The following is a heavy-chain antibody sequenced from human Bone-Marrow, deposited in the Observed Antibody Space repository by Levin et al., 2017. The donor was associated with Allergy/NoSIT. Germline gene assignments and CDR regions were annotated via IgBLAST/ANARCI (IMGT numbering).Heavy chain of an antibody. Sequence: GSLRLSCTVSGGSIRSSNSYWAWIRQPPGKGLEWIGSIYYSGGMYYKPSLKSRVTISVDTSKNQFSVKLSSVTAADTAIYYCGGDRGGEDYLYGMDVWGQGTTVTVSS. D-gene: IGHD3-16*01. CDR3: GGDRGGEDYLYGMDV. CDR2: IYYSGGM. CDR1: GGSIRSSNSY. J-gene: IGHJ6*02. V-gene: IGHV4-39*02.